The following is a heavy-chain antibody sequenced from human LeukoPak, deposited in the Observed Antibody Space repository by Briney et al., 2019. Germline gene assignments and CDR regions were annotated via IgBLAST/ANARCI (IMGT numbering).Heavy chain of an antibody. Sequence: GESLKISCKGSGYSFTSYWIGWVRQMPGKGLEWMGWSNAGNGNTKYSQEFQGRVTMTRDMSTSTVYMELSSLRSEDTAVYYCARDPLAAAGRYYYYMDVWGKGTTVTVSS. CDR1: GYSFTSYW. V-gene: IGHV1-3*02. CDR2: SNAGNGNT. CDR3: ARDPLAAAGRYYYYMDV. D-gene: IGHD6-13*01. J-gene: IGHJ6*03.